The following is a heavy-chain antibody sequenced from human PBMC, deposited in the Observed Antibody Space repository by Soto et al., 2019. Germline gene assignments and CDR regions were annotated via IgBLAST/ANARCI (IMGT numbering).Heavy chain of an antibody. V-gene: IGHV4-59*01. J-gene: IGHJ6*02. CDR2: IYYSGST. CDR3: ARPLNGNDVGYYYGMDV. CDR1: GGSISSYY. D-gene: IGHD1-1*01. Sequence: PSETLSLTCTVSGGSISSYYWSWIRQPPGKGLEWIAYIYYSGSTNYNPSLKSRVTISVDTSKNQFSLKLCSVHAADPAAYYCARPLNGNDVGYYYGMDVWGQGTTVTVSS.